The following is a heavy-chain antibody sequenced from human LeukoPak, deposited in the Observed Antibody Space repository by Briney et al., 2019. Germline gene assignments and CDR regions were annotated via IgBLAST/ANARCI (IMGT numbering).Heavy chain of an antibody. CDR2: IGAYNGNT. CDR3: ARVPRYCSSTSCQTNYYYYYMDV. Sequence: APVKVSCKASGYTFTSYGISWVRQAPGQGLEWMGWIGAYNGNTNYAQKLQGRVTMTTDTSTSTAYMELRSLRSDDTAVYYCARVPRYCSSTSCQTNYYYYYMDVWGKGTTVTVSS. J-gene: IGHJ6*03. D-gene: IGHD2-2*01. CDR1: GYTFTSYG. V-gene: IGHV1-18*01.